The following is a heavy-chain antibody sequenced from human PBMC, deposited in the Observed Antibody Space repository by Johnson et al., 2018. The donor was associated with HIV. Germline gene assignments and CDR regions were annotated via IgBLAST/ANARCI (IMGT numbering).Heavy chain of an antibody. CDR2: ISWNSGSI. Sequence: VQLVESGGGLVQPGRSLKLSCAASGFTFDDYAMHWVRQAPGKGLEWVSGISWNSGSIGYADSVKGRFTISRDNAKNSLYLQMNTLRPEDTALYYCSKDLVVINVRYAFHIWGQGTMVTVSS. V-gene: IGHV3-9*01. CDR3: SKDLVVINVRYAFHI. J-gene: IGHJ3*02. D-gene: IGHD3-22*01. CDR1: GFTFDDYA.